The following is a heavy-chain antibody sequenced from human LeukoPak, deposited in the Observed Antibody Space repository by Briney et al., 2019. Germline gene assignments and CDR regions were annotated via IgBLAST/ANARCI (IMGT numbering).Heavy chain of an antibody. D-gene: IGHD2-2*01. CDR1: GFTLSSSA. J-gene: IGHJ6*03. Sequence: GGSLRLSCAASGFTLSSSAMNWVRQAPGKGLEWFSSINNVGSHIYYAGSVKGRFTISRDNTKNSLYLQMNSLRAEDTAVYYCARGSYCSSTSCAYYYYYYYMDVWGKGTTVTVSS. CDR2: INNVGSHI. V-gene: IGHV3-21*01. CDR3: ARGSYCSSTSCAYYYYYYYMDV.